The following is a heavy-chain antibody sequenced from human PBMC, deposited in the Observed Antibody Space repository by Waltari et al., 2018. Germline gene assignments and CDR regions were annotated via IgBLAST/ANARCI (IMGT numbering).Heavy chain of an antibody. CDR2: INWNGADI. J-gene: IGHJ6*02. CDR3: VYFGGGMDV. CDR1: GFKFDYYV. V-gene: IGHV3-9*01. D-gene: IGHD3-16*01. Sequence: RLVESGGGWVQPGRSLRLSGAASGFKFDYYVMNWVRQAPGQGLEWVSGINWNGADIHYADSVKGRFTISRDNAKNSLFLDISNLRPEDSALYYCVYFGGGMDVWGQGTAVTVSS.